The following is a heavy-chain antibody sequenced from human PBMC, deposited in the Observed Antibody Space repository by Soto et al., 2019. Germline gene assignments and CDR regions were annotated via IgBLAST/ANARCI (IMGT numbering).Heavy chain of an antibody. CDR2: ISTYNSYT. Sequence: VQLVQSGAELRKPGASVKVSCKTSGYTFRNYGISWVRQAPGQGLEWMGWISTYNSYTHSAKKFQGRVIMTIESSTSSAFLELTNLRTDDTAFYYCAQNITSRIDSWGQGTLVTVSS. V-gene: IGHV1-18*01. CDR3: AQNITSRIDS. CDR1: GYTFRNYG. D-gene: IGHD2-2*01. J-gene: IGHJ5*01.